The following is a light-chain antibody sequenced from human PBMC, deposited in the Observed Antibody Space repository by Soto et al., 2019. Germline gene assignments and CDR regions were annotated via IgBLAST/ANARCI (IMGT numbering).Light chain of an antibody. CDR1: QVSSSY. J-gene: IGKJ5*01. CDR2: AAS. Sequence: DIQLTQSPSFLSASVGDRVTITCRASQVSSSYLAWYQPKPGKAPKLLIYAASTLQSGVPSRFSGSGSGTEFTLTISSLQPEDFATYYCQQLNSYPITFGQGTRLEIK. V-gene: IGKV1-9*01. CDR3: QQLNSYPIT.